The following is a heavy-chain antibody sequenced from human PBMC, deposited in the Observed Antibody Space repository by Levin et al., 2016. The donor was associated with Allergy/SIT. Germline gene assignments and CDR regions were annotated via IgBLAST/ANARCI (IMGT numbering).Heavy chain of an antibody. Sequence: ASVKVSCKASGYTFTSYGISWVRQAPGQGLEWMGWISAYNGNTNYAQKLQGRVTMTTDTSTSTAYMELRSLRSEDTAVYYCAREKGGSGSSPFDYWGQGTLVTVSS. J-gene: IGHJ4*02. V-gene: IGHV1-18*01. D-gene: IGHD1-26*01. CDR1: GYTFTSYG. CDR3: AREKGGSGSSPFDY. CDR2: ISAYNGNT.